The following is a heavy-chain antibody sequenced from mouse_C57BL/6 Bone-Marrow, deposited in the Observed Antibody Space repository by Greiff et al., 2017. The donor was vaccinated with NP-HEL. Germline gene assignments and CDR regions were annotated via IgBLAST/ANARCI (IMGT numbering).Heavy chain of an antibody. J-gene: IGHJ4*01. V-gene: IGHV5-12*01. CDR3: ARHRYEGAMDY. D-gene: IGHD2-3*01. CDR1: GFTFSDYY. Sequence: EVKLEESGGGLVQPGGSLKLSCAASGFTFSDYYMYWVRQTPEKRLEWVAYISNGGGSTYYPDTVKGRFTISRDNAKNTLYLQMSRLKSEDTAMYYCARHRYEGAMDYWGQGTSVTVSS. CDR2: ISNGGGST.